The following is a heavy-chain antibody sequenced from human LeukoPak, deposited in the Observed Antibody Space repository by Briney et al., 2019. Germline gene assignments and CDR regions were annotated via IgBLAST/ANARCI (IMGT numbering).Heavy chain of an antibody. D-gene: IGHD2-2*01. CDR1: GFTVSSNY. V-gene: IGHV3-66*02. Sequence: GGSLRLSCAASGFTVSSNYMSWVRQAPGEGLEWVSVIYSGGSTYYADSVKGRFTISRDNSKNTLYLQMNSLRAEDTAVYYCSSTICPMGGMDVWGQGTTVTVSS. J-gene: IGHJ6*02. CDR2: IYSGGST. CDR3: SSTICPMGGMDV.